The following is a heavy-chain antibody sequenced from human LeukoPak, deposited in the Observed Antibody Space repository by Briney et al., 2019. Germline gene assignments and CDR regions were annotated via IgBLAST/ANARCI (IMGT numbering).Heavy chain of an antibody. V-gene: IGHV3-74*01. CDR3: ASVSRLLPRRFAY. CDR2: INSDGSST. D-gene: IGHD3-22*01. J-gene: IGHJ4*02. CDR1: GFTFSSYW. Sequence: GGSLRLSCAASGFTFSSYWMHWVRQAPGKGLVWVSRINSDGSSTSYADSVKGRFTISRDNAKNTLYLQMNSLRAEDTAVYYCASVSRLLPRRFAYWGQGTLITVSS.